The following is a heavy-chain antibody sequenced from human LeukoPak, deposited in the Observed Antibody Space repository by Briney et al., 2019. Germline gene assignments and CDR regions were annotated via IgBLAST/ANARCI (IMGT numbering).Heavy chain of an antibody. J-gene: IGHJ4*02. V-gene: IGHV3-23*01. CDR2: ISGSGGST. CDR1: GFTFSSYA. D-gene: IGHD3-3*01. CDR3: AKDLQYYDFWSGYSSPDY. Sequence: GGSLRLSCAASGFTFSSYAMSWVRQAPGKGLEWVSAISGSGGSTYYADSVKGRFTISRDNSKNTLYLQMNGLRAEDTAVYYCAKDLQYYDFWSGYSSPDYWGQGTLVTVSS.